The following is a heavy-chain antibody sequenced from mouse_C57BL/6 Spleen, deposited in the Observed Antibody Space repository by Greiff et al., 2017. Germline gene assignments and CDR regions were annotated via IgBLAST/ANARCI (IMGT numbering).Heavy chain of an antibody. CDR3: AIRTDYYGSSSYYAMGY. CDR1: GYTFTSYW. J-gene: IGHJ4*01. D-gene: IGHD1-1*01. Sequence: QVQLQQPGAELVKPGASVKVSCKASGYTFTSYWMHWVKQRHGQGLEWIGRIHPSDSDTNYKQKFQGKATLTVDTSSSTAYMQLSSLTSEDSAVYYCAIRTDYYGSSSYYAMGYWGQGTSVTVSS. CDR2: IHPSDSDT. V-gene: IGHV1-74*01.